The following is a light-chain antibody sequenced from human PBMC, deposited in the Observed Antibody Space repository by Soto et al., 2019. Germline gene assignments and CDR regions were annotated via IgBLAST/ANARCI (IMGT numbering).Light chain of an antibody. V-gene: IGKV3-20*01. CDR2: GAS. Sequence: EIVLTQSPGTLSLSPGERATLSCRASQSVNSIYLAWYQQKLGQPPRLLIYGASSRATGIPDRFSGSGSGTDFTLTISRLEPEDFAVYYCLQFGTSQWTFGQGTKVETK. J-gene: IGKJ1*01. CDR1: QSVNSIY. CDR3: LQFGTSQWT.